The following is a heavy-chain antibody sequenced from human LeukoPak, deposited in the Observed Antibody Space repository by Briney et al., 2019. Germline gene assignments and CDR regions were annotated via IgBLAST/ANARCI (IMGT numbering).Heavy chain of an antibody. D-gene: IGHD3-22*01. CDR1: GFTFSSYA. Sequence: GGSLRLSCAASGFTFSSYAMSWVRQAPGKGLEWVSAISGSGGSTYYADSVKGRYTISRDNSKNTLYLQMNSLRAEDTAVYYCAKATITMIVMVFDAFDIWGQGTMVTVSS. J-gene: IGHJ3*02. CDR2: ISGSGGST. CDR3: AKATITMIVMVFDAFDI. V-gene: IGHV3-23*01.